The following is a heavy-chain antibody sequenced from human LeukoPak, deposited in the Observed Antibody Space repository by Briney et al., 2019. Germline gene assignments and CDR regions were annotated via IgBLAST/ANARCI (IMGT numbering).Heavy chain of an antibody. V-gene: IGHV3-21*01. J-gene: IGHJ4*02. CDR2: ISSGSSSI. CDR3: ARGETGSSGYDWVY. D-gene: IGHD5-12*01. Sequence: GGSLRLSCAASGFTFSSSSMNWVRQAPGKGLEWVSAISSGSSSIYYADLVKGRFTTSRDNAKNSLYLHLDSLRAEDTAVYYCARGETGSSGYDWVYWGQGTPVTVSS. CDR1: GFTFSSSS.